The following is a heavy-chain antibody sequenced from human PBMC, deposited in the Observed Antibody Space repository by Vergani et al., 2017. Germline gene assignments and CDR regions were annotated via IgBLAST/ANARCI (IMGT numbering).Heavy chain of an antibody. J-gene: IGHJ6*02. Sequence: QVQLVQSGAEVKKPGSSVKVSCKASGGTFSSYAISWVRQAPGQGLEWMGRIIPILGIATYAQKFQGRVTITADKSTSTSYMELSSLRSEDTAVYYCARSNVTIFGVAEYYYYGMDVWGQGTTVTVSS. V-gene: IGHV1-69*04. D-gene: IGHD3-3*01. CDR3: ARSNVTIFGVAEYYYYGMDV. CDR2: IIPILGIA. CDR1: GGTFSSYA.